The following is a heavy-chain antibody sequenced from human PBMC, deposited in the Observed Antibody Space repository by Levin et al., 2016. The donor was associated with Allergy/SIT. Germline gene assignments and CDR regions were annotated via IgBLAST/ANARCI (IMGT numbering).Heavy chain of an antibody. V-gene: IGHV3-7*01. CDR2: IKQDGSEK. D-gene: IGHD3-3*01. J-gene: IGHJ3*02. Sequence: GGSLRLSCAASGFTFSSYWMSWVRQAPGKGPEWVANIKQDGSEKYYVDSVKGRFTISRDNAKNSLYLQMNSLRAEDTAVYYCARIERITIFGVVIGNAFDIWGQGTMVTVSS. CDR3: ARIERITIFGVVIGNAFDI. CDR1: GFTFSSYW.